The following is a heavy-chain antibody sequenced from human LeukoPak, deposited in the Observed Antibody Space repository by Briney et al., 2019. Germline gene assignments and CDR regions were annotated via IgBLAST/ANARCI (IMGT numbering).Heavy chain of an antibody. CDR2: IYYSGST. D-gene: IGHD6-13*01. Sequence: SETLSLTCSVSGGSISSGSYYWGWIRQPPGKGLEWIGSIYYSGSTYYNPSLKSRVTISVDTSKNQFSLKLSSVAAADTAVYYCARYSLYSSSWYYFDYWGQGTLVTVSS. CDR3: ARYSLYSSSWYYFDY. V-gene: IGHV4-39*07. CDR1: GGSISSGSYY. J-gene: IGHJ4*02.